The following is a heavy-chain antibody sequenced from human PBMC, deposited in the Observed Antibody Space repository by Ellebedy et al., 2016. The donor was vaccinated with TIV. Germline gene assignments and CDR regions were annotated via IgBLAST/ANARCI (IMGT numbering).Heavy chain of an antibody. CDR2: INPSSGGT. Sequence: ASVKVSCKASGYTFTAYFMHWVRQAPGQGLEWMGWINPSSGGTNYPQKFQGRVTMTRDTSITTAYMELSSLRSDDTAVYYCTRDFVYASGSYGRGRTGMDVWGQGTTVTVSS. V-gene: IGHV1-2*02. CDR3: TRDFVYASGSYGRGRTGMDV. J-gene: IGHJ6*02. D-gene: IGHD3-10*01. CDR1: GYTFTAYF.